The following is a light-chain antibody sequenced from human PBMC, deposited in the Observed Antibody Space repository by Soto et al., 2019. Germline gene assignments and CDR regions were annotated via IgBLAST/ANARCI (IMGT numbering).Light chain of an antibody. J-gene: IGLJ1*01. Sequence: QSVLTQPPSASGSPGQSVTISCTGTSSDVGGYNYVSWYQQHPGKAPKLMIYEVSKRPSGVPDRFSGSKSGNTASLTVSGLQAGDEADYYCSSYAGSNKVFGTGTKLTVL. CDR1: SSDVGGYNY. V-gene: IGLV2-8*01. CDR2: EVS. CDR3: SSYAGSNKV.